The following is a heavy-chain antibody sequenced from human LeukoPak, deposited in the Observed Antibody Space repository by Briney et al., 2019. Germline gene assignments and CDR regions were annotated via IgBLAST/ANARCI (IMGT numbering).Heavy chain of an antibody. V-gene: IGHV3-21*01. CDR3: ARGGPGYYLDY. CDR1: GFTFSSYS. Sequence: PGGSLRLSCAASGFTFSSYSMNWVRPAPRRGGEWVSSISSSSSYIYYAGSVKGRFTISRDNATNSLYLQMNSLRAEDTAVYYCARGGPGYYLDYWGQGTLVTVSP. CDR2: ISSSSSYI. J-gene: IGHJ4*02.